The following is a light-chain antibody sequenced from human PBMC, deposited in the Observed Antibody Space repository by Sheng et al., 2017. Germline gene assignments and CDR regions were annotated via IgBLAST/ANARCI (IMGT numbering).Light chain of an antibody. V-gene: IGLV8-61*01. Sequence: QTVVTQEPAFSVSPGGTVTLTCGLSSGSVSAGHSPSWYQQTPGQVPRALIHSTNIRSSGVPDRFSGSILGNKAALTITGAQADDECDYYCVVYMGSGFYVFGTGTKVTVL. J-gene: IGLJ1*01. CDR2: STN. CDR3: VVYMGSGFYV. CDR1: SGSVSAGHS.